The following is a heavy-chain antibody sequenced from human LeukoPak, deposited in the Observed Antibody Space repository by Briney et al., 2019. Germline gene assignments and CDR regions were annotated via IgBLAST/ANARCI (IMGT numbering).Heavy chain of an antibody. Sequence: PGRSLRLSCAASGFTFSSYGTHWVRQAPGKGLEWVAVIWYDGSNKYYADSVKGRFTISRDNSKNTLYLQMNSLRAEDTAVYYCARGPFYSSSSVFDYWGQGTLVTVSS. CDR1: GFTFSSYG. D-gene: IGHD6-13*01. J-gene: IGHJ4*02. V-gene: IGHV3-33*01. CDR2: IWYDGSNK. CDR3: ARGPFYSSSSVFDY.